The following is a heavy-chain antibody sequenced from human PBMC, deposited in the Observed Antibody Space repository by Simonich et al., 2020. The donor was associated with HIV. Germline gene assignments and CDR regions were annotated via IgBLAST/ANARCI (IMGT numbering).Heavy chain of an antibody. CDR2: ISARGGST. D-gene: IGHD3-22*01. V-gene: IGHV3-23*01. J-gene: IGHJ1*01. Sequence: GGSLRLSCAASGFTFSSYAMSWVRQAPGKGLEWVSGISARGGSTYYADSVKGRFTISRDNSKNTLYLQMNSLRAEDTAVYYCAKESGDYYDSSGYYSAAEYFQHWGQGTLVTVSS. CDR1: GFTFSSYA. CDR3: AKESGDYYDSSGYYSAAEYFQH.